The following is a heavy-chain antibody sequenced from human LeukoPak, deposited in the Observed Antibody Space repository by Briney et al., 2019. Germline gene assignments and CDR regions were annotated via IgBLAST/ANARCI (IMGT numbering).Heavy chain of an antibody. CDR2: IYYSGST. Sequence: SETLSLTCTVSGGSISSYYWSWIRQPPGKGLEWIGYIYYSGSTYYNPSLKSRVTISVDTSKNQFSLKLSSVTAADTAVYYCARLRYYYDSSGYHPFFDYWGQGTLVTVSS. V-gene: IGHV4-59*08. J-gene: IGHJ4*02. D-gene: IGHD3-22*01. CDR1: GGSISSYY. CDR3: ARLRYYYDSSGYHPFFDY.